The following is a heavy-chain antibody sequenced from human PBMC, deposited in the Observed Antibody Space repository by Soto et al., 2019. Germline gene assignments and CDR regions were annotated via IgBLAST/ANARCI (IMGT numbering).Heavy chain of an antibody. J-gene: IGHJ4*02. V-gene: IGHV3-66*01. CDR3: ARALWGGYSLAN. CDR1: GFTVRTNY. D-gene: IGHD2-15*01. CDR2: IYSGGNT. Sequence: VQMVESGGGLVQPGGSLRLSCAASGFTVRTNYINWVRQAPGKGLEWVSVIYSGGNTYYADSVKGRFTISRDISENTVYLQMNSLRAEDTAVYYCARALWGGYSLANWGQGTLVTVSS.